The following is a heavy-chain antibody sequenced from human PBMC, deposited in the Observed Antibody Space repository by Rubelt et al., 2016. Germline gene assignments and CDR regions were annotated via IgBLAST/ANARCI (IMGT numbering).Heavy chain of an antibody. D-gene: IGHD6-6*01. CDR2: IYYSGST. Sequence: QVQLQESGPGLVKPSETLSLTCTVSGGSISSYYWSWIRQPPGTGLEWIGYIYYSGSTNYNPSPKVRVTISVETAKNQVARKLSSVTAADTAGYYCARDLRYSSSSWFDPWGQGTLVTVSS. CDR1: GGSISSYY. CDR3: ARDLRYSSSSWFDP. V-gene: IGHV4-59*01. J-gene: IGHJ5*02.